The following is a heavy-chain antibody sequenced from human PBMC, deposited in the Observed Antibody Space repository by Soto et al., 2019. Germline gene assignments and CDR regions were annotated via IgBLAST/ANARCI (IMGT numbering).Heavy chain of an antibody. V-gene: IGHV1-3*01. D-gene: IGHD1-20*01. Sequence: ASVKVSCKASGYTFSSYAMNWVRQAPGQRLEWMGWINAGNGNTKYSQKFQGRVTITRDTSASTAYMELSSLRSEDTAVYYCARYKVFRYYYGMDVWGQGTKVTVSS. CDR3: ARYKVFRYYYGMDV. J-gene: IGHJ6*02. CDR1: GYTFSSYA. CDR2: INAGNGNT.